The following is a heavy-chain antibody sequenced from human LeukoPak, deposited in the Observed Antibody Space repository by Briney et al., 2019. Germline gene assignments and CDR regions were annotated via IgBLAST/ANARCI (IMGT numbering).Heavy chain of an antibody. CDR3: AKGSYYDSSGSFYFDY. CDR2: ISGSGDNT. J-gene: IGHJ4*02. Sequence: GSLRLSCAASGFPFSSYAKSWVRQAPGKGLEWVSGISGSGDNTYYADSVKGRFTISRDNSKNTLYVQVNSLGTEDTAAYYCAKGSYYDSSGSFYFDYWGQGTLVTVSS. V-gene: IGHV3-23*01. D-gene: IGHD3-22*01. CDR1: GFPFSSYA.